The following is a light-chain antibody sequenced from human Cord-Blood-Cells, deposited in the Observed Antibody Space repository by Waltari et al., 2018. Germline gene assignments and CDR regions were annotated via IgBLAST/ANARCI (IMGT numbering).Light chain of an antibody. CDR1: QSVLYSSKNKND. Sequence: DIVLTQSPDSLDSSLGARANTDCKPRQSVLYSSKNKNDLAWYQQKPGQPPKLLIYWASTREAGVPVRFSGSGSGTDFTLTISSLQAEDVAVYYCQQYYSTPFTFGPGTKVDIK. J-gene: IGKJ3*01. CDR3: QQYYSTPFT. V-gene: IGKV4-1*01. CDR2: WAS.